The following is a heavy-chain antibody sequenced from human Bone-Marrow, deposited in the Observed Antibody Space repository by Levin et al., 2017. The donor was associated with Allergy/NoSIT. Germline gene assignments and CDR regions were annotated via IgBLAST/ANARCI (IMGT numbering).Heavy chain of an antibody. CDR3: VRRVDT. Sequence: GGSLRLSCIASGFSFSSDDMNWVRQAPGKGLEWISFITADNVMRHYADSVVGRFSISRDNAKNSLFLQMSRLRVEDTAVYYCVRRVDTWGQGRMVTVS. CDR2: ITADNVMR. J-gene: IGHJ3*02. CDR1: GFSFSSDD. V-gene: IGHV3-21*03.